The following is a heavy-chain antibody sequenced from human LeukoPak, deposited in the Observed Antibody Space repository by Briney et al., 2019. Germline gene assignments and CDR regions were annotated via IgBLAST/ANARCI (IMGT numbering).Heavy chain of an antibody. CDR2: IRYDGSNK. J-gene: IGHJ3*02. CDR3: YHSSGCPLPSDAFDI. CDR1: GLTFSSYG. Sequence: GGSLRLSCAASGLTFSSYGMHWVRLAPGKGLEWVAFIRYDGSNKYYADSVKGRFTISRDNSKNTLYLQMNSLRAEDTAVYYCYHSSGCPLPSDAFDIWGQGTMVTVSS. D-gene: IGHD3-22*01. V-gene: IGHV3-30*02.